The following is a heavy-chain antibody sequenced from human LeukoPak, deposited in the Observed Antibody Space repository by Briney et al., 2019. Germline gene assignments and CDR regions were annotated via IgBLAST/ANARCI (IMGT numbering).Heavy chain of an antibody. Sequence: GGSLRLSCAASGFSFSNYALSWVRQAPGKGLEWVSSISGGGTSTNYADSVRGRFTVSRDNSKNTLYLQLNSLRADDTAVYYCARVGPNVLRFLEWFPYDTWGQGTMVTVSS. CDR2: ISGGGTST. J-gene: IGHJ3*02. D-gene: IGHD3-3*01. V-gene: IGHV3-23*01. CDR1: GFSFSNYA. CDR3: ARVGPNVLRFLEWFPYDT.